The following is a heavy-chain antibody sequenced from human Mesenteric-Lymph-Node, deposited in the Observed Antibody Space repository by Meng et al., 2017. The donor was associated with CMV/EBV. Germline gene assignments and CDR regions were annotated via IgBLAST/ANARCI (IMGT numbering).Heavy chain of an antibody. CDR2: ISAYNGNT. CDR1: GYTFTAYY. CDR3: ARDPPRDFWSGYYLYYYGMDV. D-gene: IGHD3-3*01. J-gene: IGHJ6*02. Sequence: ASVKVSCKASGYTFTAYYMHWVRQAPGQGLEWMGWISAYNGNTNYAQKLQGRVTMTTDTSTSTAYMELRSLRSDDTAVYYCARDPPRDFWSGYYLYYYGMDVWGQGTTVTVSS. V-gene: IGHV1-18*04.